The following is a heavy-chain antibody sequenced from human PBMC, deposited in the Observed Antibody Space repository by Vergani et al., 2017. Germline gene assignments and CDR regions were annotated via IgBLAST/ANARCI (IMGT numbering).Heavy chain of an antibody. Sequence: EVQLLESGGGLVQPGGSLRLSCAASGFPFSGYAMGWVRQAPGKGRAWVPAISGRGGSTSYAASVKGRFPISRDNSKNTLYLQMNSLRAEDTAVYYCARSRDYYYYYMDVWGKGTTVTVSS. V-gene: IGHV3-23*01. J-gene: IGHJ6*03. CDR3: ARSRDYYYYYMDV. D-gene: IGHD5-24*01. CDR1: GFPFSGYA. CDR2: ISGRGGST.